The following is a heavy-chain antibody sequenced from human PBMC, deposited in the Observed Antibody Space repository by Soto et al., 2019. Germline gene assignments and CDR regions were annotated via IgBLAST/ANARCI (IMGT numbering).Heavy chain of an antibody. CDR3: ARGDYYDSSGPFSDAFDI. CDR2: IKPDGSEK. Sequence: GGSLRLSCAASGFTFSSHCMSWVRQAPGKGLEWVANIKPDGSEKWYVDSVKGRFTISRDNAKNSLYLQMNSLRAEDTAVYYCARGDYYDSSGPFSDAFDIWGQGTMVTVSS. J-gene: IGHJ3*02. V-gene: IGHV3-7*04. D-gene: IGHD3-22*01. CDR1: GFTFSSHC.